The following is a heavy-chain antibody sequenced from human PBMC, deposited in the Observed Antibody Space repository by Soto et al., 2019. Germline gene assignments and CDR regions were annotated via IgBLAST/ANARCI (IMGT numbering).Heavy chain of an antibody. J-gene: IGHJ6*02. CDR3: ARDLGAGSGYGMDV. CDR1: GFTVSSYS. Sequence: PGGSLRLSCAASGFTVSSYSMNWVRQAPGKGLEWVSSISSSSSYIYYADSVKGRFTISRDNAKNSLYLQMNSLRAEDTAVYYCARDLGAGSGYGMDVWGQGTTVTVSS. D-gene: IGHD3-10*01. CDR2: ISSSSSYI. V-gene: IGHV3-21*01.